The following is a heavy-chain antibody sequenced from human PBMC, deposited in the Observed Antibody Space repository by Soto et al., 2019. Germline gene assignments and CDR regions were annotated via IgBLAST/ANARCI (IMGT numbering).Heavy chain of an antibody. Sequence: TVGSLRLSCAASGFTFSDAWMSWVRQAPGKGLEWVGRIKTKTDGGTRDYAAPVKGRFTISRDDSKNTLYLQMNSLKTEDTAVYYCTTGWIQKWVGHYYYAMDVWGQGTTVTVSS. CDR3: TTGWIQKWVGHYYYAMDV. CDR2: IKTKTDGGTR. J-gene: IGHJ6*02. V-gene: IGHV3-15*01. D-gene: IGHD5-18*01. CDR1: GFTFSDAW.